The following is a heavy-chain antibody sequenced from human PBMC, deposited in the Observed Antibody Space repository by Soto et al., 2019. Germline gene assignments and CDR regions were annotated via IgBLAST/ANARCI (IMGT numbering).Heavy chain of an antibody. D-gene: IGHD3-9*01. CDR1: GFTFNTYW. J-gene: IGHJ3*01. V-gene: IGHV3-7*01. CDR2: IKGDGSKK. Sequence: EVQLVESGGALVQPGGSLRLSCMASGFTFNTYWMAWVRQAPGKGLEWVANIKGDGSKKSYLDSVKGRFTISRDNADNSLFLEMNSLRVEDTALYYCVRGLTYGVLNVYYDVVDTWGQGKMVTVSS. CDR3: VRGLTYGVLNVYYDVVDT.